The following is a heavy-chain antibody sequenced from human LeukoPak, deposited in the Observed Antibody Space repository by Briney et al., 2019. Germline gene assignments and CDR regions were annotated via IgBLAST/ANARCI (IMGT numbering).Heavy chain of an antibody. Sequence: TETVSLTCTVSGCSISSYYWSWIRQPPGKGLEWIGYIYYSGSNNYNPSHKGRVTISVDTSNTQFSLKLSSVTAADTAVYYCARGRDYDFWSGFPTVLNWFDHWGQGTLVTVSS. CDR1: GCSISSYY. D-gene: IGHD3-3*01. J-gene: IGHJ5*02. CDR3: ARGRDYDFWSGFPTVLNWFDH. CDR2: IYYSGSN. V-gene: IGHV4-59*01.